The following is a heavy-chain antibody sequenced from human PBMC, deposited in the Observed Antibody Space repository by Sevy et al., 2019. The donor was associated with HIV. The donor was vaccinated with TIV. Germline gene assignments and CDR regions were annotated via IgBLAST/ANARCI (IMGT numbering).Heavy chain of an antibody. V-gene: IGHV4-59*08. CDR3: AGENAWGRGYS. J-gene: IGHJ4*02. D-gene: IGHD1-26*01. CDR2: FYYNGHI. CDR1: GGSITSLY. Sequence: SETLSLTCTVSGGSITSLYWNWIRQPPGKGLEWILNFYYNGHINYNPSLKSRVTRSLDKSENQFSLRLSSVTAADTAMYYCAGENAWGRGYSWGQGTLVTVSS.